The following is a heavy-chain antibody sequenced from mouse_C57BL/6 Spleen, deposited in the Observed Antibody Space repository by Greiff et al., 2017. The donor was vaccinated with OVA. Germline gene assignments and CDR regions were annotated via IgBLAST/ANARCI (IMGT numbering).Heavy chain of an antibody. CDR3: TTDYGSPYWYFDV. J-gene: IGHJ1*03. V-gene: IGHV5-9-1*02. CDR1: GFTFSSYA. CDR2: ISSGGDYI. D-gene: IGHD1-1*01. Sequence: EVQRVESGEGLVKPGGSLKLSCAASGFTFSSYAMSWVRQTPEKRLEWVAYISSGGDYIYYADTVKGRFTISRDNARNTLYLQMSSLKSEDTAMYYCTTDYGSPYWYFDVWGTGTTVTVSS.